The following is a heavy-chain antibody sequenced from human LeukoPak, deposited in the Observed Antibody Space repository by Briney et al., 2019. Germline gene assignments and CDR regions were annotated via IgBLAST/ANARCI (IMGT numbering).Heavy chain of an antibody. CDR1: GGTFSSYA. D-gene: IGHD1-26*01. CDR2: IIPIFGTA. CDR3: ARSRIVGATTVGLIWYFDL. Sequence: SVKVSCKASGGTFSSYAISWVRQAPGQGLEWMGGIIPIFGTANYAQKFQGRVTITTDESTSTAYMELSSLRSEDTAVYYCARSRIVGATTVGLIWYFDLWGRGTLVTVSS. V-gene: IGHV1-69*05. J-gene: IGHJ2*01.